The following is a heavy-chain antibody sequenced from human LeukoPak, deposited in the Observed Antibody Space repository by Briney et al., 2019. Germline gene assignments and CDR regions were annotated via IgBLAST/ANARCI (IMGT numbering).Heavy chain of an antibody. CDR2: ISYDGSNK. CDR1: GFTFSSYA. V-gene: IGHV3-30-3*01. J-gene: IGHJ2*01. D-gene: IGHD5-18*01. CDR3: ARDSAGYSYGAPSWYFDL. Sequence: GGSLRLSCAASGFTFSSYAMHWVRQAPGKGLEWVAVISYDGSNKYYADSVKGRFTISRDNSKNTLYLQMNSLRAEDTAVYYCARDSAGYSYGAPSWYFDLWGRGTLVTVSS.